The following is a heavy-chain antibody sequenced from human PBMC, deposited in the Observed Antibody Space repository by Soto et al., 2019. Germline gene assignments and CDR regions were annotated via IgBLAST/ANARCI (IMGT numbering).Heavy chain of an antibody. Sequence: GESLKISCRTSGYRFTSYCIAWVRQMPGKGLEWMGIIFPSDSDTRYSPSFQGHVTISADRSTSTVFLQWASLKATDTAVYFCARKDKSGYFNGFDPWGQGTLVTVSS. CDR3: ARKDKSGYFNGFDP. D-gene: IGHD3-22*01. CDR1: GYRFTSYC. V-gene: IGHV5-51*01. CDR2: IFPSDSDT. J-gene: IGHJ5*02.